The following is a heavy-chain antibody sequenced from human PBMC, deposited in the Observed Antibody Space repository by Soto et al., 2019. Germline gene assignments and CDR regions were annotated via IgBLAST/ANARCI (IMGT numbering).Heavy chain of an antibody. D-gene: IGHD2-2*01. J-gene: IGHJ4*02. V-gene: IGHV3-23*01. CDR3: ARDCSSSSCSVWKY. CDR1: GFSFSNYA. Sequence: EVQLLESGGGLVQPGGSLRLSCAASGFSFSNYAMTWVRQPPGKGLEWVSGVTGNADRTYYAYSVKGRFTIFRDNSKNTMYLQMNSLGAEDMAIYYCARDCSSSSCSVWKYWGQGVLVTVSS. CDR2: VTGNADRT.